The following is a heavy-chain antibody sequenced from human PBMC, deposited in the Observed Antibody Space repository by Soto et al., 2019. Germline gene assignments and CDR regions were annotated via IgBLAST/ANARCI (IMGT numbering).Heavy chain of an antibody. V-gene: IGHV3-21*01. CDR3: ATTRYFDWLPQYYFDY. CDR1: GFTFSSYS. Sequence: EVQLVESGGGLVTPGGSLRLSCAASGFTFSSYSMNWVRQAPGKGLEWVSSISSSSSYIYYADSVKGRFTISRDNAKNSLYLQMNSLRAEDTAVYYCATTRYFDWLPQYYFDYWGQGTLVTVSS. D-gene: IGHD3-9*01. J-gene: IGHJ4*02. CDR2: ISSSSSYI.